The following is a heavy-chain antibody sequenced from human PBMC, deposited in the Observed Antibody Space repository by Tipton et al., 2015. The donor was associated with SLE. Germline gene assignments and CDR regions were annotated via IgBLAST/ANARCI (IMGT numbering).Heavy chain of an antibody. CDR2: IYTSGST. CDR3: ASRTMNIVATIFDY. J-gene: IGHJ4*02. Sequence: TLSLTCTVSGGSISSGSYYWSWIRQPAGQGLEWIGHIYTSGSTHYNPSRKSRVTISVDTSKNQFSLKLSSVTAADTAVYYCASRTMNIVATIFDYWGQGTLVTVSS. CDR1: GGSISSGSYY. V-gene: IGHV4-61*09. D-gene: IGHD5-12*01.